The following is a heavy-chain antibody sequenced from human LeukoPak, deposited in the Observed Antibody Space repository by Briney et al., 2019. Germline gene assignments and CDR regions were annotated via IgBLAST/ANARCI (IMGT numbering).Heavy chain of an antibody. Sequence: SETLSLTCTVSGYSISSGYYWGWIRQPPGKGLEWIGSIYHSGSTYYNPSLKSRVTMSVDTSKNQFSLKLSSVTAADTAVYYCARDVLAVKGLEWLLPDYYYYMDVWGKGTTVTVSS. CDR2: IYHSGST. D-gene: IGHD3-3*01. CDR3: ARDVLAVKGLEWLLPDYYYYMDV. CDR1: GYSISSGYY. J-gene: IGHJ6*03. V-gene: IGHV4-38-2*02.